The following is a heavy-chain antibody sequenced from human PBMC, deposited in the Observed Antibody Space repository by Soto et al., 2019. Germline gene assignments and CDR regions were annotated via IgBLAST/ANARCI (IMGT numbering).Heavy chain of an antibody. CDR2: INPSGGST. CDR3: ARETPGGGGAFDI. CDR1: GYTFTSYY. J-gene: IGHJ3*02. V-gene: IGHV1-46*01. Sequence: QVQLVQSGAEVKKPGASVKVSCKASGYTFTSYYMHWVRQAPGQGLEWMGIINPSGGSTSYAQKFQGRVTMPRDTATSTVYMGLSSLRSEDTAVYYCARETPGGGGAFDIWGQGTMVTVSS. D-gene: IGHD3-16*01.